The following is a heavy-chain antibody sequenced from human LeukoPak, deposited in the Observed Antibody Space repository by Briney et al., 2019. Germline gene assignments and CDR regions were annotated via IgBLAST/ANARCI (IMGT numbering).Heavy chain of an antibody. CDR3: ARTHFWSRVFDY. CDR2: ISSSGSTI. J-gene: IGHJ4*02. CDR1: GFTFSDYY. V-gene: IGHV3-11*04. D-gene: IGHD3-3*01. Sequence: GGSLRLSCGASGFTFSDYYMSWIRQAPGKGLEWVSYISSSGSTIYYADSVKGRFTISRDNAKSSLYLQMNSLRAEDTAVYYCARTHFWSRVFDYWGQGTLVTVSS.